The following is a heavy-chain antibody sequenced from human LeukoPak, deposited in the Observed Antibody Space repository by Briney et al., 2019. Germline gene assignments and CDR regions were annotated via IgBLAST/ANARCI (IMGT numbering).Heavy chain of an antibody. CDR2: IYYSGST. CDR3: AGVTEYSYGMGDFDY. D-gene: IGHD5-18*01. V-gene: IGHV4-31*03. Sequence: SQTLSLTCTVSGGSISSGGYYWSWIRQHPGKGLEWIGYIYYSGSTYYNPSLKSRVTISVDTSKNQFSLKLSSVTAADTAVYYCAGVTEYSYGMGDFDYWGQGTLVTVSS. J-gene: IGHJ4*02. CDR1: GGSISSGGYY.